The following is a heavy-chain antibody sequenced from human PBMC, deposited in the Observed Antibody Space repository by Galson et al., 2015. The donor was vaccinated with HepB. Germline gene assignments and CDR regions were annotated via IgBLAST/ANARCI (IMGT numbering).Heavy chain of an antibody. CDR3: ARGEYCNGGSCYSDYYYYGMDV. CDR2: IYYSGST. CDR1: GGSISSSNYY. Sequence: LSLTCTVSGGSISSSNYYWGWIRQPPGKGLEWIGSIYYSGSTYYNPSLKSRGTISVDASKNQFSLKLSSVTAADTAVYYCARGEYCNGGSCYSDYYYYGMDVWGQGTTVTVSS. V-gene: IGHV4-39*07. D-gene: IGHD2-15*01. J-gene: IGHJ6*02.